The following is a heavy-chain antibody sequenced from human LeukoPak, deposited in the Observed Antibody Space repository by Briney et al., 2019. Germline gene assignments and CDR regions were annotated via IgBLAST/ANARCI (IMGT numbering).Heavy chain of an antibody. V-gene: IGHV3-30*18. CDR3: AKHYQLLYRFDY. CDR1: GFTFSSYG. D-gene: IGHD2-2*02. Sequence: PGGSLRLSCAASGFTFSSYGMHWVRQAPGKGLEWVAVISYDGSNKYYADSVKGRFTISRDNSKNTLYLQMNSLRAEDTAVYYCAKHYQLLYRFDYWGQGTLVTVSS. J-gene: IGHJ4*02. CDR2: ISYDGSNK.